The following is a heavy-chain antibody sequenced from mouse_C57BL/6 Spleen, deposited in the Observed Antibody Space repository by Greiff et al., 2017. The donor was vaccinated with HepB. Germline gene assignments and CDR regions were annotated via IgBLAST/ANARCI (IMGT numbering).Heavy chain of an antibody. CDR1: GYTFTSYW. V-gene: IGHV1-64*01. D-gene: IGHD1-1*01. J-gene: IGHJ4*01. CDR2: IHPNSGST. Sequence: VQLQQPGAELVKPGASVKLSCKASGYTFTSYWMHWVKQRPGQGLEWIGMIHPNSGSTNYNEKFKSKATLTVDKSSSTAYMQLSSLTSEDSAVYYCARSAIYYYGSSYNYYAMDYWGQGTSVTVSS. CDR3: ARSAIYYYGSSYNYYAMDY.